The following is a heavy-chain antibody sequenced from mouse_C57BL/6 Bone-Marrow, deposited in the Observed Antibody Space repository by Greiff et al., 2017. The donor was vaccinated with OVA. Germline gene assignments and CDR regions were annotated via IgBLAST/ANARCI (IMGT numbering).Heavy chain of an antibody. CDR2: IYPRSGNT. V-gene: IGHV1-81*01. CDR1: GYTFTSYG. J-gene: IGHJ2*01. Sequence: VKLQESGAELARPGASAKLSCKASGYTFTSYGISWVKQRTGQGLEWIGEIYPRSGNTYYNEKFKGKATMTADKSASTAYMELRSLTSEDSAVYFCARWDGYNYWGQGTTLTVSS. CDR3: ARWDGYNY. D-gene: IGHD2-3*01.